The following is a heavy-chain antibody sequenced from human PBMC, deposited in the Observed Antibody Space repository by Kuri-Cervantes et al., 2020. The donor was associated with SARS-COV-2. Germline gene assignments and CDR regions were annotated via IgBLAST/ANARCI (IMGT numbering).Heavy chain of an antibody. J-gene: IGHJ4*02. CDR2: IKQDGSEK. V-gene: IGHV3-7*03. CDR3: VSYISGWYYGS. Sequence: GGSLRLSCAASGFTFSTFWLSWVRQAPGKGLEWVANIKQDGSEKYYVDSVKGRFTISRDNAKKSLYLQMNSLKAEDTAVYYCVSYISGWYYGSWGQGTRATVSS. CDR1: GFTFSTFW. D-gene: IGHD6-19*01.